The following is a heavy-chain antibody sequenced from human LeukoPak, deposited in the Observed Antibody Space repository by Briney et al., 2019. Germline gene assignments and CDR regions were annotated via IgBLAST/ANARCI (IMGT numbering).Heavy chain of an antibody. D-gene: IGHD3-22*01. CDR1: GFTFSSYA. V-gene: IGHV3-23*01. CDR3: AKDLYTMVVVVTLDY. Sequence: GSLRLSCAASGFTFSSYAMSWARQAPGKGLEWVSAISGSGGSTYYADSGKGRFTISRDNSKNTLYLQMNSLRAEDTAVYYCAKDLYTMVVVVTLDYWGQGTLVTVSS. CDR2: ISGSGGST. J-gene: IGHJ4*02.